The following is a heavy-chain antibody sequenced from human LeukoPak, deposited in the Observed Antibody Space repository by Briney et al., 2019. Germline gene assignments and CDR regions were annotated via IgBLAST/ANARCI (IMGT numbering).Heavy chain of an antibody. CDR2: INWDGGST. D-gene: IGHD3-22*01. CDR3: ARVRAYDSSGYYYHYYYYMDV. V-gene: IGHV3-20*04. J-gene: IGHJ6*03. CDR1: GFTFDDYG. Sequence: TGGSLRLSCAASGFTFDDYGMSWVRQAPGKGLEWVFGINWDGGSTGYADSVKGRFTISRDNAKNPLYLPMNSLRAEDTALYYCARVRAYDSSGYYYHYYYYMDVWGKGTTVTVSS.